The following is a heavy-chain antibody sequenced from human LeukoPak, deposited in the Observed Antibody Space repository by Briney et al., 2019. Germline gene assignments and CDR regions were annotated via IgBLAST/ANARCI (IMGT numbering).Heavy chain of an antibody. CDR2: ISSSSSYI. Sequence: GGSLRLSCAASGFTFSSYSMNWVRQAPGKGLEWVSPISSSSSYIYYADSVKGRFTISRDNAKNSLYLQMNSLRAEDTAVYYCARGGDYGSSRVPTNWGQGTLVTVSS. CDR1: GFTFSSYS. D-gene: IGHD4-17*01. V-gene: IGHV3-21*01. CDR3: ARGGDYGSSRVPTN. J-gene: IGHJ4*02.